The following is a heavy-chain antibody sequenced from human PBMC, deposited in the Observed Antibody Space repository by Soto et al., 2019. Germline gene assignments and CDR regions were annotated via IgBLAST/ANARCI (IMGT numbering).Heavy chain of an antibody. D-gene: IGHD2-2*01. CDR3: AREVNNGVIPAYAMNV. CDR2: TRKKANSYTT. J-gene: IGHJ6*02. V-gene: IGHV3-72*01. Sequence: EVQLVESGGGLVQPGGSLRLSCAASGFTFSDHYMDWVRQAPGKGLEWVGRTRKKANSYTTEYAASVKGRFTISRDDSTNSLYLQMNSLKTEDTAEYYCAREVNNGVIPAYAMNVWGQGTTVTVSS. CDR1: GFTFSDHY.